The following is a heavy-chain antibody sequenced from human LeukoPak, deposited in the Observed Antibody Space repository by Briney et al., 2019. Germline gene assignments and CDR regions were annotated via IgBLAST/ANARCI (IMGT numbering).Heavy chain of an antibody. D-gene: IGHD3-3*01. V-gene: IGHV4-34*01. J-gene: IGHJ6*04. Sequence: PSETLSLTCAVYGGSFSGYYWSWIRQPPGKGLEWIGEINHSGSTNYNPSLKSRVTISVDTSKNQFSLKLSSVTAADTAVYYCASLTDSDVWGKGTTVTVSS. CDR3: ASLTDSDV. CDR1: GGSFSGYY. CDR2: INHSGST.